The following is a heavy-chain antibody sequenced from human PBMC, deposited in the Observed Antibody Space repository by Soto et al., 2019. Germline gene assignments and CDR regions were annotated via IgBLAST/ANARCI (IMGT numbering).Heavy chain of an antibody. CDR3: ARAYYYDSSGYSPLGY. V-gene: IGHV4-59*01. D-gene: IGHD3-22*01. J-gene: IGHJ4*02. CDR2: IYYSGST. CDR1: GGSISSYY. Sequence: SETLSLTCTVSGGSISSYYWSWIRQPPGKGLEWIGYIYYSGSTNYNPSLKSRVTISVDTSKNQFSLKLSSVTAADTAVYYCARAYYYDSSGYSPLGYWGQGTLVTVSS.